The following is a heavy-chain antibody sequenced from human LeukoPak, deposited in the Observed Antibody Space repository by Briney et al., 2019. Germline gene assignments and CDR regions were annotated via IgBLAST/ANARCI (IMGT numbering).Heavy chain of an antibody. CDR1: GFTFSSYA. D-gene: IGHD3-22*01. J-gene: IGHJ4*02. Sequence: GGSLRLSCAASGFTFSSYAMHWVRQAPGKGLEWVAVISYDGSNKYYADPVKGRFTISRDNSKNTLYLQMNSLRAEDTAVYYCASDYDSSGYYYVDYWGQGTLVTVSS. CDR3: ASDYDSSGYYYVDY. V-gene: IGHV3-30-3*01. CDR2: ISYDGSNK.